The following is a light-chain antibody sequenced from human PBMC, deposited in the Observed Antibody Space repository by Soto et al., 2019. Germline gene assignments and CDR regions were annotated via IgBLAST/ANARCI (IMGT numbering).Light chain of an antibody. CDR2: EVI. V-gene: IGLV2-14*01. J-gene: IGLJ3*02. CDR3: SSYTTSTTWV. CDR1: SNDVAYYNY. Sequence: QSALTQPASVSGSPGQSITISCTGTSNDVAYYNYVSWFQQHPGKAPKLMIYEVINRPSGVSNRFSGSKSGDTASLTISGLQAEDEADYYCSSYTTSTTWVFGGGTKLTV.